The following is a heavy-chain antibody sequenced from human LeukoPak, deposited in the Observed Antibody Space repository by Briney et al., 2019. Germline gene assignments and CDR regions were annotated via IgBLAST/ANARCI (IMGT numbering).Heavy chain of an antibody. CDR2: IYYSGNT. J-gene: IGHJ4*02. V-gene: IGHV4-39*01. Sequence: SENLSLTRTFSCFSNKKCKSFRGWVPPPPRKGPEWIGSIYYSGNTYYNASLKSQVSISIDTSKNQFSLRLTSVTAADTAVYYCARQTGSGLFILPGGQGTLVTVSS. CDR3: ARQTGSGLFILP. CDR1: CFSNKKCKSF. D-gene: IGHD3/OR15-3a*01.